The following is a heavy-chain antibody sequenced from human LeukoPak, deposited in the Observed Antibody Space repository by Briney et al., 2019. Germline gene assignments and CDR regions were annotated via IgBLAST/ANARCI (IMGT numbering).Heavy chain of an antibody. CDR1: GYSISSGYY. V-gene: IGHV4-38-2*01. D-gene: IGHD1-14*01. J-gene: IGHJ6*03. Sequence: KPSETLSLTCAVSGYSISSGYYWGWIRPPPGKGLEWIGSIYHSGSTYYNPSLKRRVTISVDTSKNQFSLKLSSVTAADTAVYYCARHGENPTPEYYYYYYMDVWGKGTTVTVSS. CDR2: IYHSGST. CDR3: ARHGENPTPEYYYYYYMDV.